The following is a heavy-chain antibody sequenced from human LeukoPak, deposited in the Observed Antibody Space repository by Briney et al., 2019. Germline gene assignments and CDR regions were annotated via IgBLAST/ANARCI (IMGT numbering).Heavy chain of an antibody. Sequence: SETLSLTCAVYGGSFNGYYWIWIRQPPGKGLEWIGEIDHSGNTNYNPSLKSRVTISVDTSKDQFSLRVSSVTAADTAVCYCARGLARMEYCSTTSCFGARYYYYYGMDVWGQGTTVTVSS. V-gene: IGHV4-34*01. D-gene: IGHD2-2*01. J-gene: IGHJ6*02. CDR2: IDHSGNT. CDR1: GGSFNGYY. CDR3: ARGLARMEYCSTTSCFGARYYYYYGMDV.